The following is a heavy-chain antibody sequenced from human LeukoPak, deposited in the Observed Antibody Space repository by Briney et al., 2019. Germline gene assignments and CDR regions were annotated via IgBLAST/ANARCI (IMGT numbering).Heavy chain of an antibody. V-gene: IGHV4-61*02. Sequence: SQTLSLTCTVSGGSISSGSYYWSWIRQPAGKGLEWIGRIYTSGSTNYNPSLKSRVTISVDTSKNQFSLKLSSVTAADTAVYYCARGNTPDSWGQGTLVTVSS. D-gene: IGHD2-2*02. CDR1: GGSISSGSYY. CDR2: IYTSGST. CDR3: ARGNTPDS. J-gene: IGHJ4*02.